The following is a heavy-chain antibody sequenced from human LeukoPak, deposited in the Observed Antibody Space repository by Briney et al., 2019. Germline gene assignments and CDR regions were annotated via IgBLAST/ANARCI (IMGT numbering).Heavy chain of an antibody. Sequence: PSETLSLTCTVSGGSISSGGYYWSWIRQHSGKGLEWIAYIYNSGSTYYNPSLKSRVTISVDTSTNQFSLKLSSVTAADTAVYYCARGPYSSGWKYYYYYGMDVWGQGTTVTVSS. D-gene: IGHD6-19*01. CDR2: IYNSGST. CDR1: GGSISSGGYY. V-gene: IGHV4-31*03. CDR3: ARGPYSSGWKYYYYYGMDV. J-gene: IGHJ6*02.